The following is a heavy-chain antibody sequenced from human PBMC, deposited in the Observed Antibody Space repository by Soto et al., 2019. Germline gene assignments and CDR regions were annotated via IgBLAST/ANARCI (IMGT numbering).Heavy chain of an antibody. CDR1: GYSFVTHW. Sequence: GESLKISCEGSGYSFVTHWIGWVRQMPGKGQEWIGIIYPYGSETTYSPAFQGHVTISADKSTNTAYLQWSSLKASDTAIYYCARISPSYPYFYYGMDVWGQGTTVTVSS. V-gene: IGHV5-51*06. CDR3: ARISPSYPYFYYGMDV. CDR2: IYPYGSET. J-gene: IGHJ6*02. D-gene: IGHD3-10*01.